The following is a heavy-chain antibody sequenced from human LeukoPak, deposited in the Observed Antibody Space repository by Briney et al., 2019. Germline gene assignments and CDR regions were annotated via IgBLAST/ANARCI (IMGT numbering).Heavy chain of an antibody. CDR3: ASPRLLMVRGVGG. V-gene: IGHV4-61*02. Sequence: SETLSLTCTVSGGSISSGTYYWSWIRQPAGKGLEWIGRIYTSGSTNYNPSLKSRITISVDTSKNQFSLKLSSVTAADTAVYYCASPRLLMVRGVGGWGQGTLVTVSS. D-gene: IGHD3-10*01. J-gene: IGHJ4*02. CDR1: GGSISSGTYY. CDR2: IYTSGST.